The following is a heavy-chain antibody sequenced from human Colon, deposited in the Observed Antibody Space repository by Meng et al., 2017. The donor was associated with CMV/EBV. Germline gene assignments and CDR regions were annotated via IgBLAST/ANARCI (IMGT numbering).Heavy chain of an antibody. CDR1: GFTFSSYA. J-gene: IGHJ4*02. CDR2: ISYDGSNK. Sequence: FGFTFSSYAMHWVRQAPGKGLEWVAVISYDGSNKYYADSVKGRFTISRDNSKNTLYLQMNSLRAEDTAVYYCATDIVVVPAATSTDYWGQGTLVTVSS. D-gene: IGHD2-2*01. CDR3: ATDIVVVPAATSTDY. V-gene: IGHV3-30*04.